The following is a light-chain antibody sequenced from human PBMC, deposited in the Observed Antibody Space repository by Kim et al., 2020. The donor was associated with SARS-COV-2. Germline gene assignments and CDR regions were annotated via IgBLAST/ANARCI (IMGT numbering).Light chain of an antibody. Sequence: GQRVTISLSGSSSNIGSNTVNWYQQLRGTAPKRLIYSNNQRPSGVPDRFSGSKSGTSASLAISGLQSEDEADYYCAAWDDSLNGVVFGGGTQLTVL. CDR3: AAWDDSLNGVV. J-gene: IGLJ2*01. CDR1: SSNIGSNT. CDR2: SNN. V-gene: IGLV1-44*01.